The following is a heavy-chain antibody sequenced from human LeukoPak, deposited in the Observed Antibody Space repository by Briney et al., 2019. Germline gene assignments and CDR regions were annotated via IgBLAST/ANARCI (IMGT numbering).Heavy chain of an antibody. D-gene: IGHD3-22*01. V-gene: IGHV3-21*05. J-gene: IGHJ3*02. CDR2: ISSSSSYI. CDR3: ARDDHDSSGYYLPISSSFDI. Sequence: GGSLRLSCAASGFTFSSYGMTWVRQAPGKGLEWVSYISSSSSYIYYADSVKGRFTISRDNAKNSLYLQINNLKAEDTAVYYFARDDHDSSGYYLPISSSFDIWGPGTMVTVSS. CDR1: GFTFSSYG.